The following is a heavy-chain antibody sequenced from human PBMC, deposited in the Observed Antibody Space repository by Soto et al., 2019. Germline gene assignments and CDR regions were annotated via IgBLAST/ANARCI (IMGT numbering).Heavy chain of an antibody. CDR3: TRSKMATIPYYFDY. J-gene: IGHJ4*02. V-gene: IGHV3-30-3*01. Sequence: GGSLSLSCAVSGFTFSSYAMHWVRMAPGQGLEWVAVISYDESNKYYADSVDGRFTISIDNSKNTLYLQMNSLRAEDTAVYYCTRSKMATIPYYFDYWGQGTLVTVSS. CDR1: GFTFSSYA. D-gene: IGHD5-12*01. CDR2: ISYDESNK.